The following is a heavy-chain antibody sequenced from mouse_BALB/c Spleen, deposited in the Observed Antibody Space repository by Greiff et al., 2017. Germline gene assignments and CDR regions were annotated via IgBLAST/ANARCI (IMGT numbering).Heavy chain of an antibody. D-gene: IGHD4-1*01. J-gene: IGHJ4*01. V-gene: IGHV2-6-7*01. Sequence: QVQLKQSGPGLVAPSQSLSITCTVSGFSLTGYGVNWVRQPPGKGLEWLGMIWGDGSTDYNSALKSRLSISKDTSKSQVFLKMNSLQTDDTARYYCARDGSNWDVRGYAMDYWGQGTSVTVSS. CDR2: IWGDGST. CDR3: ARDGSNWDVRGYAMDY. CDR1: GFSLTGYG.